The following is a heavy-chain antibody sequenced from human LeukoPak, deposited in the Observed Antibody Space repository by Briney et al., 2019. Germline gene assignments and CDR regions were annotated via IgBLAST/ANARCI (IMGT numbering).Heavy chain of an antibody. J-gene: IGHJ4*02. CDR3: ARGHYDVLAASYKWTPDY. D-gene: IGHD3-9*01. V-gene: IGHV3-21*01. CDR1: AFTFNTFN. Sequence: GGSLRLSCAASAFTFNTFNMNWLRQAPGKGLEWVSSITSGGDYIYYADSVKGRFTTSRDNAKNSLSLQLNSLRVEDTAVYYCARGHYDVLAASYKWTPDYWGQGTLVTVSS. CDR2: ITSGGDYI.